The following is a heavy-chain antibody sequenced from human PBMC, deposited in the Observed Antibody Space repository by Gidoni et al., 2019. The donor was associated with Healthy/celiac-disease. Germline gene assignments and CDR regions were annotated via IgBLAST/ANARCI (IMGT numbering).Heavy chain of an antibody. CDR2: IYYSGST. V-gene: IGHV4-59*01. CDR3: AREATYYYDSSGYFDY. J-gene: IGHJ4*02. CDR1: GGSISSYY. Sequence: QVQLQESGPGLVKPSETLSLTCTVSGGSISSYYWSWIRQPPGKGLEWIGYIYYSGSTNYNPSLKSRVTISVDTSKNQFSLKLSSVTAADTAVYYCAREATYYYDSSGYFDYWGQGTLVTVSS. D-gene: IGHD3-22*01.